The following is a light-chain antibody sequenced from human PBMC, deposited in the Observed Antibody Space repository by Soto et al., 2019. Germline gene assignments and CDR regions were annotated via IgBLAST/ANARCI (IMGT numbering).Light chain of an antibody. CDR3: QERSNWPPLT. CDR1: QSVSSY. Sequence: EIVLTQSASTLSLSTGERATLSCRASQSVSSYLAWYQQKPVQAPRLLIYDASNRATGIPARFSGSGSATDFTLTISSLEPEDFAVYYCQERSNWPPLTFGGGTKVDIK. J-gene: IGKJ4*01. V-gene: IGKV3-11*01. CDR2: DAS.